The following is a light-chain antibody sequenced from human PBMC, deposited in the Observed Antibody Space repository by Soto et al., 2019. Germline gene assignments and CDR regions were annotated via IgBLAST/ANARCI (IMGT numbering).Light chain of an antibody. CDR2: LGS. CDR3: MQALQTPPT. Sequence: IVMTQSPLSLSVTPGEAASISCRSSQSLLHSNGYNYLDWYLQKPGQSPQLLIYLGSNRASGVPDRISGSGSGTDYTLEISRVEAEDVGVYYCMQALQTPPTFGQGTKVDIK. CDR1: QSLLHSNGYNY. V-gene: IGKV2-28*01. J-gene: IGKJ1*01.